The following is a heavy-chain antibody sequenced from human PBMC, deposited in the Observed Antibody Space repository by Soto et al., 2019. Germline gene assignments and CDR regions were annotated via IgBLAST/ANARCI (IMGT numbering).Heavy chain of an antibody. CDR3: ARQRGQIDYYGMDV. Sequence: GESLKISCKGSGYTFTSHWISWVRQMPGKGLEWMGRIDPSDSYINYSPSFKGHVTISADKSISNAYLQWSSLKASDTAMYYCARQRGQIDYYGMDVWGQGTTVTVSS. CDR1: GYTFTSHW. CDR2: IDPSDSYI. V-gene: IGHV5-10-1*01. J-gene: IGHJ6*02.